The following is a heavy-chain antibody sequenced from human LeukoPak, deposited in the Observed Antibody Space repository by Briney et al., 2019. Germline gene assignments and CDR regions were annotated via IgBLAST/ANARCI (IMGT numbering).Heavy chain of an antibody. Sequence: ASVRVSCTLSGDTLTELSMHWVRQSPGNGLEWMGGFVPEDGETIYAQKFQGRVTMTEDTSTDTAYMELSSLRSNDTAVYFCATLPRGHLFDSWGQGTLVTVSS. CDR3: ATLPRGHLFDS. D-gene: IGHD3-10*01. J-gene: IGHJ4*02. CDR2: FVPEDGET. V-gene: IGHV1-24*01. CDR1: GDTLTELS.